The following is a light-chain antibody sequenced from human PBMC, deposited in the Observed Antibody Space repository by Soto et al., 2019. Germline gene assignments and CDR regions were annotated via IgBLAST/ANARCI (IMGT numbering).Light chain of an antibody. CDR2: DAS. CDR1: SGVYRY. Sequence: ILLNQASAHLVLVSGGRANLFCRGKSGVYRYFAWYPPKPGQAPRLLIYDASNRATGIPARFSGSGSGTDFTLTISSLESEDFAVYYCQQRSNWPTFGQGTKVEIK. V-gene: IGKV3-11*01. J-gene: IGKJ1*01. CDR3: QQRSNWPT.